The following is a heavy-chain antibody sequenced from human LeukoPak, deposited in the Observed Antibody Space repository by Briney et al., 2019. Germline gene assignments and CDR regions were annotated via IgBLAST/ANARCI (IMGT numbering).Heavy chain of an antibody. V-gene: IGHV4-39*07. CDR2: MYYSGNT. CDR3: ARGYCSGGSCYSYYYYNYMDV. Sequence: SETLSLTCTVSGGSISSSSYYWGWIRQPPGKGLEWIGSMYYSGNTYYNPSLKSRVTISVDTSKNQFSLKLSSVTAADTAVYYCARGYCSGGSCYSYYYYNYMDVWGKGTTVTVSS. D-gene: IGHD2-15*01. CDR1: GGSISSSSYY. J-gene: IGHJ6*03.